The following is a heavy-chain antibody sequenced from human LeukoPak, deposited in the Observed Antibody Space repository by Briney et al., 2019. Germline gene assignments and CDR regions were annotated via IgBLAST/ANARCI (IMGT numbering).Heavy chain of an antibody. CDR3: ARGTPVTALFDY. J-gene: IGHJ4*02. CDR2: ISYDGSYT. D-gene: IGHD4-17*01. V-gene: IGHV3-30*03. CDR1: EFPFSSYS. Sequence: GSLRLSCAASEFPFSSYSMHWVRQAPGKGLEWVAVISYDGSYTYYSDSVKGRFTISRDNSKNTLCLQMNNPTTDDTAVYFCARGTPVTALFDYWGQGTLVTVSS.